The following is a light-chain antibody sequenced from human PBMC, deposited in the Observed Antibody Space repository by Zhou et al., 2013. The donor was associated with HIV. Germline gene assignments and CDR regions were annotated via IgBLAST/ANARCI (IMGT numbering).Light chain of an antibody. CDR2: AAS. CDR1: QDIDSW. V-gene: IGKV1D-16*01. Sequence: DIQMTQSPSSVSASIGDRVTITCRASQDIDSWVAWYQQKPGKAPVSLIYAASRLQSGVPSRFSGSGSGTDFSLTISSLQPEDFATYYCQQYKSYPFTFGPGTKV. CDR3: QQYKSYPFT. J-gene: IGKJ3*01.